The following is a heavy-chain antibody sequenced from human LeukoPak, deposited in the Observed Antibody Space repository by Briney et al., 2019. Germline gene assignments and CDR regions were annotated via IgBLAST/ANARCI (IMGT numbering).Heavy chain of an antibody. CDR1: GGSISSSSYY. CDR3: ARGQLTTVTTYYYYYMDV. J-gene: IGHJ6*03. D-gene: IGHD4-17*01. V-gene: IGHV4-61*02. CDR2: IYTSGST. Sequence: SETLSLTCTVSGGSISSSSYYWGWIRQPAGKGLEWIGRIYTSGSTNYNPSLKSRVTISVDTSMNQFSLKLSSVTAADTAVYYCARGQLTTVTTYYYYYMDVWGKGTTVTISS.